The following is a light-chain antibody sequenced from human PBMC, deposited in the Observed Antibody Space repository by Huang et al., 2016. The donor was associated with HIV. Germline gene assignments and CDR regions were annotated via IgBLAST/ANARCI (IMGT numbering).Light chain of an antibody. Sequence: DIVMTQTPLSLSVTPGQSASISCKSSQSLLHSDGKTYLYWYLQKVCQSPQLLIYEASNRFSGVPDRFSGSGSGTDFTLKISRMEAEDVVVYYCMQSIQLPLTFGGGTKVEIK. CDR1: QSLLHSDGKTY. CDR2: EAS. CDR3: MQSIQLPLT. V-gene: IGKV2D-29*02. J-gene: IGKJ4*01.